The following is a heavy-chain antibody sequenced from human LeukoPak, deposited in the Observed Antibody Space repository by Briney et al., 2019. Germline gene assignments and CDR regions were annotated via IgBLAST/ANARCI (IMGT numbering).Heavy chain of an antibody. CDR2: INAHNGNT. CDR3: ARAPTYYYDSSALGD. CDR1: GYTFTSYG. D-gene: IGHD3-22*01. J-gene: IGHJ4*02. Sequence: ASVKVSCKASGYTFTSYGISWVRQAPGQGLEWMGWINAHNGNTNYAQKLQGRVTMTTDTSTSTAYMELRSLRSDDTAVYYCARAPTYYYDSSALGDWGQGTLVTVSS. V-gene: IGHV1-18*01.